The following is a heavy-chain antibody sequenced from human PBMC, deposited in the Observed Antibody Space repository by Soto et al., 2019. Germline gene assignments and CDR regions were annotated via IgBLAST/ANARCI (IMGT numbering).Heavy chain of an antibody. CDR3: ARAGIAVAGTQRRGTSYYYYYGMDV. Sequence: SVKVSCKASGGTFSSYAISWVRQAPGQGLEWMGGIIPIFGTANYAQKFQGRVTITADESTSTAYMELSSLRSEDTAVYYCARAGIAVAGTQRRGTSYYYYYGMDVWGQGTTVTVSS. CDR2: IIPIFGTA. D-gene: IGHD6-19*01. V-gene: IGHV1-69*13. J-gene: IGHJ6*02. CDR1: GGTFSSYA.